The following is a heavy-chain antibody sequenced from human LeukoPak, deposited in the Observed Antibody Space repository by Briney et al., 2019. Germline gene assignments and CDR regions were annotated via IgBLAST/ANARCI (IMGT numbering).Heavy chain of an antibody. CDR2: IKQDGSEK. D-gene: IGHD6-19*01. CDR1: GIPLSYHW. CDR3: ARDSSGWYGHPKNEDY. J-gene: IGHJ4*02. V-gene: IGHV3-7*01. Sequence: GSLRIPCSASGIPLSYHWIGWVRPAPGKGLEWGANIKQDGSEKYYVDSVKGRFTISRDNAKNSLYLQMNSLRAEGTAVYYCARDSSGWYGHPKNEDYWGQGTLVTVSS.